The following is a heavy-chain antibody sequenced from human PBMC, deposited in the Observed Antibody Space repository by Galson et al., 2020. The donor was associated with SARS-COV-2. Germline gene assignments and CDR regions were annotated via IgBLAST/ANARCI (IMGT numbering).Heavy chain of an antibody. CDR3: AKDLGRQGGYFDL. Sequence: ETSETLSLTCTVSGGSISGGGYYWSWLRQYPGKGLEWIGYIYDSGSTYYNPSLKSRVTISVDTSKNQFSLKLTSVTAADTAVYYCAKDLGRQGGYFDLWGRGTLVTVSS. J-gene: IGHJ2*01. V-gene: IGHV4-31*03. CDR1: GGSISGGGYY. CDR2: IYDSGST. D-gene: IGHD1-1*01.